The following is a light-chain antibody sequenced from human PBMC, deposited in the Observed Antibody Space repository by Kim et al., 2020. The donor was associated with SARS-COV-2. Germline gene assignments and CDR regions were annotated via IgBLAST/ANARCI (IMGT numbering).Light chain of an antibody. J-gene: IGKJ5*01. Sequence: IQMTQSPSSLSASVGDRVTIACRASQDISNLLAWYQQKPGKAPTLLISAASNLQSGVPLRFSGSGSGTAFTLTINNLQPEDFATYHCQQADTVPFTVGQGTRLEIK. V-gene: IGKV1-12*01. CDR3: QQADTVPFT. CDR2: AAS. CDR1: QDISNL.